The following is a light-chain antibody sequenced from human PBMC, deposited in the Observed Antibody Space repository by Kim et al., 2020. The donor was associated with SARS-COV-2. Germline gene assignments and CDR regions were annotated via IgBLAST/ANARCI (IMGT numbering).Light chain of an antibody. CDR3: QQYYTTPLT. CDR1: HSVLYSANNKNY. J-gene: IGKJ4*01. Sequence: ATHNSKSSHSVLYSANNKNYLAWYKQKPGQPPKLLIYWASTRQTGVPDRFSGSGSGRDFSLAISSLQAVDVAVYYCQQYYTTPLTFVGGTKMDIK. V-gene: IGKV4-1*01. CDR2: WAS.